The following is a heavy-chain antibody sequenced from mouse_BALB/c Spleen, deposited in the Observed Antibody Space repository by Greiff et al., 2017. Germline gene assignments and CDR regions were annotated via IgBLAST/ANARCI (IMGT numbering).Heavy chain of an antibody. Sequence: EVMLVESGGGLVQPGGSRKLSCAASGFTFSSFGMHWVRQAPEKGLEWVAYISSGSSTIYYADTVKGRFTISRDNPKNTLFLQMTSLRSEDTAMYYCARDDRRAMDYWGQGTSVTVSS. CDR2: ISSGSSTI. V-gene: IGHV5-17*02. J-gene: IGHJ4*01. D-gene: IGHD2-12*01. CDR3: ARDDRRAMDY. CDR1: GFTFSSFG.